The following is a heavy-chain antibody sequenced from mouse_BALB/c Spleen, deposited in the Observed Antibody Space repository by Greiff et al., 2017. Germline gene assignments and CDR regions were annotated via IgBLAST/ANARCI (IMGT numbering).Heavy chain of an antibody. CDR1: GYSITSDYA. J-gene: IGHJ2*01. CDR2: ISYSGST. Sequence: EVKLQESGPGLVKPSQSLSLTCTVTGYSITSDYAWNWIRQFPGNILEWMGYISYSGSTSYNPSLKSRISITRDTSKNQFFLQLNSVTTEDTATYYCARRSSIDYWGQGTTLTVSS. V-gene: IGHV3-2*02. CDR3: ARRSSIDY.